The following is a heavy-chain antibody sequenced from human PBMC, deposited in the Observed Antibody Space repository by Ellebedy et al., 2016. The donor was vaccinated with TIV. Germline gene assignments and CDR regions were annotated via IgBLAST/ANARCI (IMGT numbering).Heavy chain of an antibody. J-gene: IGHJ4*02. CDR3: ARDRSGYDFDY. V-gene: IGHV3-21*01. D-gene: IGHD5-12*01. CDR1: GFTFNSYS. CDR2: ISRSSTYI. Sequence: GGSLRLSCAASGFTFNSYSINWVRQAPGKGLQWVASISRSSTYIFYADSVKGRFTLSRDDAKNSLFLQMNSLRAEDTAIYYCARDRSGYDFDYWGQGSLVTVSS.